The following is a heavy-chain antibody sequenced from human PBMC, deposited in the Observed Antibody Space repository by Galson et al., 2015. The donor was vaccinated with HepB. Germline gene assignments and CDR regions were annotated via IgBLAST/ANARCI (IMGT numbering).Heavy chain of an antibody. V-gene: IGHV3-30*18. CDR3: AKALTTVTQYYYYYYGMDV. Sequence: SLRLSCAASGFTFSSYGMHWVRQAPGKGLEWVAVISYDGSNKYYADSVKGRFTISRDNSKNTLYLQMNSLRAEDTAVYYCAKALTTVTQYYYYYYGMDVWGQGTTVTVSS. CDR2: ISYDGSNK. D-gene: IGHD4-17*01. CDR1: GFTFSSYG. J-gene: IGHJ6*02.